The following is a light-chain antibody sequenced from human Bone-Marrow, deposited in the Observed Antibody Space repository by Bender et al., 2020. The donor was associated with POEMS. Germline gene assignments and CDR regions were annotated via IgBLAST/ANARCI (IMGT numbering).Light chain of an antibody. Sequence: QSALPQPASVSGSPGQSITISCTGTTSYFGTYNLVSWYQKNPGKAPKLLIYGYNNRPSGVPDRFSGSKSGTSASLAITGLQAEDEGDYYCQSYDNSLGGWVFGGGTKLTVL. CDR3: QSYDNSLGGWV. CDR2: GYN. CDR1: TSYFGTYNL. V-gene: IGLV2-14*02. J-gene: IGLJ3*02.